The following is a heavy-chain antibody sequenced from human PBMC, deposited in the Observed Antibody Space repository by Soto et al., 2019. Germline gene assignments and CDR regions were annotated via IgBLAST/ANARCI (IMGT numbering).Heavy chain of an antibody. Sequence: QVQLVESGGGVVQPGRSLRLSCAASGFTFSSYGMHWVRQAPGKGLEWVAVISYDGSNKYYADSVKGRFTISRDNSKNTLYLQMNSLRAEGTAVYYCAKVYYCGGSSSWYFSDAFDIWGQGTMVTVSS. CDR3: AKVYYCGGSSSWYFSDAFDI. CDR2: ISYDGSNK. CDR1: GFTFSSYG. D-gene: IGHD6-13*01. V-gene: IGHV3-30*18. J-gene: IGHJ3*02.